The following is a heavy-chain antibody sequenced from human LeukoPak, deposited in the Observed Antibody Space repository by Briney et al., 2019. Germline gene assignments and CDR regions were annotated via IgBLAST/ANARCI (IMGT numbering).Heavy chain of an antibody. V-gene: IGHV1-18*01. D-gene: IGHD3-10*01. J-gene: IGHJ4*02. Sequence: ASVKVSCKASGYTFTSYGISWVRQAPGQGLEWMGWISACNGNTNYAQKLQGRVTTTTDTSTGTAYMEMRSLRSDDTAVYYCARDDYGSGSYIDYWGQGTLVTVSS. CDR1: GYTFTSYG. CDR2: ISACNGNT. CDR3: ARDDYGSGSYIDY.